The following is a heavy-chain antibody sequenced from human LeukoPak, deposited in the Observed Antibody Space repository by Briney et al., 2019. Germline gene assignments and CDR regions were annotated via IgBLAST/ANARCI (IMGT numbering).Heavy chain of an antibody. J-gene: IGHJ3*02. Sequence: GGSLRLSCAASGFTFSSYSMNWVRPAPGTGLEWVSSISSSSSYIYYADSVKGRFTISRDNAKNSLYLQMNSLRAEDTAVYYCARDGEWEPLAFDIWGQGTMVTVSS. CDR1: GFTFSSYS. CDR2: ISSSSSYI. D-gene: IGHD1-26*01. V-gene: IGHV3-21*01. CDR3: ARDGEWEPLAFDI.